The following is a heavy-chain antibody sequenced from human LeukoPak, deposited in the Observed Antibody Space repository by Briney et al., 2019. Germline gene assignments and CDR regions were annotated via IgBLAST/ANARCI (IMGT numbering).Heavy chain of an antibody. Sequence: SETLSLTCAVYGGSFSGYYWSWIRQPPGKGLEWIGEINHSGSTNYNPSLKSRVTISVDTSKNQFSLKLSSVTAADTAVYYCARHHIAASLFDYWGQGTLVTVSS. V-gene: IGHV4-34*01. CDR3: ARHHIAASLFDY. CDR2: INHSGST. D-gene: IGHD6-13*01. CDR1: GGSFSGYY. J-gene: IGHJ4*02.